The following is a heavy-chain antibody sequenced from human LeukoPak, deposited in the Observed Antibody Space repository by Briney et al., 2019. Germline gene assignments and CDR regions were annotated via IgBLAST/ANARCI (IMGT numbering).Heavy chain of an antibody. CDR2: VSSGFHA. J-gene: IGHJ4*02. Sequence: GGSLRLSCTASGFTLGSHDMHWVRQIPGQGLEWVAAVSSGFHAFFADSVQGRFTVSREDARNSLYLQMNSLRAGDTAVYYCVREARGYHYTYFDYWGRGTLVTVSS. V-gene: IGHV3-13*01. CDR3: VREARGYHYTYFDY. CDR1: GFTLGSHD. D-gene: IGHD5-18*01.